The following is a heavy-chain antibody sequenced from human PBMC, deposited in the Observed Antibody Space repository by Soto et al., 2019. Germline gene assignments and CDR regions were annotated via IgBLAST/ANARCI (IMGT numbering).Heavy chain of an antibody. J-gene: IGHJ4*02. CDR2: INSDGSST. Sequence: EVQLVESGGGLVQPGGSLRLSCAASGFTFSSYWMHWVRQAPGKGLVWVSRINSDGSSTSYADSVKGRFTISRDNAKNTLYLQMNSLRAEDTAVYYCARAPSGQYPPPPFDYWGQGTLVTVSS. CDR3: ARAPSGQYPPPPFDY. D-gene: IGHD2-2*01. V-gene: IGHV3-74*01. CDR1: GFTFSSYW.